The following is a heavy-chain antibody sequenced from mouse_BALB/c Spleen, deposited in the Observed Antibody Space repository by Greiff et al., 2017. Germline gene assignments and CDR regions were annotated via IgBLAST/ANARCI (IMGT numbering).Heavy chain of an antibody. J-gene: IGHJ1*01. Sequence: EVQLQESGGGLVKPGGSLKLSCAASGFTFSSYTMSWVRQTPEKRLEWVAYISNGGGSTYYPDTVKGRFTISRDNAKNTLYLQMSSLKSEDTAMYYCARHRGTTYFDVWGAGTTVTVSS. CDR2: ISNGGGST. D-gene: IGHD2-14*01. CDR3: ARHRGTTYFDV. CDR1: GFTFSSYT. V-gene: IGHV5-12-2*01.